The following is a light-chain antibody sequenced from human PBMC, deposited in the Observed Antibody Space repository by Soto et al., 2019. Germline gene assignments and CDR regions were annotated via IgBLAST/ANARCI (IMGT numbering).Light chain of an antibody. Sequence: DIPLTQSPSFLSASVGDRVTITCRASQGISSHLAWYQQKPGTAPKLLIYAASTLQSAVLSRFSGSGSGTDFTLTISSLQPEDFATYYCQQLNDFPYTFGQGTKLEIK. CDR1: QGISSH. V-gene: IGKV1-9*01. CDR3: QQLNDFPYT. CDR2: AAS. J-gene: IGKJ2*01.